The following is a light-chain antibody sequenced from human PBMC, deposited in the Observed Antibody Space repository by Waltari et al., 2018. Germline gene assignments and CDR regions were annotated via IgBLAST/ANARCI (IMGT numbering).Light chain of an antibody. V-gene: IGLV2-14*01. CDR1: SSDVGTYNY. Sequence: QSALTQPASVSGSPGQSITISCTGTSSDVGTYNYVSWYQHHPGKAPKLVVYGVTTRPSGVSSRFPGSQSGNPASLTISGLQAEDEADYHCTSCTTSATWVFGGGTKLTVL. CDR2: GVT. J-gene: IGLJ3*02. CDR3: TSCTTSATWV.